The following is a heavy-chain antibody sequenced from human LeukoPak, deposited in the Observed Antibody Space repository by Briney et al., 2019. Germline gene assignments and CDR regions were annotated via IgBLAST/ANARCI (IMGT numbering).Heavy chain of an antibody. D-gene: IGHD5-18*01. CDR1: GGSISSYY. Sequence: SETLSLTCTVSGGSISSYYWSWIRQPPGKGLEWIGYIYYSGSTNYNPSLKSRVTISVDTSKNQFSLKLSSVTAADTAVYYCASGSVDTAMVEFGEKYYFDYWGQGTLVTVSS. CDR2: IYYSGST. J-gene: IGHJ4*02. CDR3: ASGSVDTAMVEFGEKYYFDY. V-gene: IGHV4-59*08.